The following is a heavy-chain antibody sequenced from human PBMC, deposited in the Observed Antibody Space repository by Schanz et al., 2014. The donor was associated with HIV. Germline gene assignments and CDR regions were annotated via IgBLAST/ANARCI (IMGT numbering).Heavy chain of an antibody. CDR2: ISESGSRS. J-gene: IGHJ4*02. CDR1: GFTFNNYA. D-gene: IGHD3-22*01. V-gene: IGHV3-23*04. CDR3: AKPEYDSRGNSQSHFDY. Sequence: EQLVESGGGVVQPGRSLRLSCVASGFTFNNYAMTWVRQAPGKGLEWVSSISESGSRSYYADSVNGRFTISRDNSKNTLYVQMTTLRTEDTAVYYCAKPEYDSRGNSQSHFDYWGQGTLVSVSS.